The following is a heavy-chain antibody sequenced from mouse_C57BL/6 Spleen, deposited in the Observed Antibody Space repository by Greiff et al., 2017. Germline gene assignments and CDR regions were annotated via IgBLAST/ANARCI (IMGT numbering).Heavy chain of an antibody. V-gene: IGHV10-1*01. J-gene: IGHJ1*03. D-gene: IGHD2-5*01. CDR1: GFSFNTYA. CDR3: VRHNSNYRNWYIDV. CDR2: IRSKSNNYAT. Sequence: EVKLMESGGGLVQPKGSLKLSCAASGFSFNTYAMNWVRQAPGTGLEWVARIRSKSNNYATYYADSVKDRFTISRDDSESMLYLQMNNLKTEDTAMYYCVRHNSNYRNWYIDVWGTGTTVTVSS.